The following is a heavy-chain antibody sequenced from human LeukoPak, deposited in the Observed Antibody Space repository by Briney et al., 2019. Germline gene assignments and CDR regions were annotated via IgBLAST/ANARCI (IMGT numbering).Heavy chain of an antibody. CDR2: IVPSGPKT. D-gene: IGHD6-19*01. CDR3: AKGHYTSGWIFDY. V-gene: IGHV3-23*01. Sequence: GGSLRLSCAASGFTFNTYAMSWVRQAPGKGLEWVSTIVPSGPKTDYADSVKGRFTISRDNSKNTLSLQMNSLRAEDTAVYYCAKGHYTSGWIFDYWGQGTLVTVSS. J-gene: IGHJ4*02. CDR1: GFTFNTYA.